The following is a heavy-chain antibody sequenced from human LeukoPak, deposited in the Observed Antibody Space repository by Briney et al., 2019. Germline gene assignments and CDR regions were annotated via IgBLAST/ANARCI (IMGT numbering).Heavy chain of an antibody. CDR2: IKRETDGGTI. Sequence: GGSLRLSCAASGFTLNNARMSWVRQAPGKGLEWLGRIKRETDGGTIDYAAPVKGRFTISRDDSRNTLYLQMDSLKIEDTAVYYCTTDRYYDNSELQFQHWGQGTLVTVSS. CDR1: GFTLNNAR. V-gene: IGHV3-15*01. D-gene: IGHD3-22*01. CDR3: TTDRYYDNSELQFQH. J-gene: IGHJ1*01.